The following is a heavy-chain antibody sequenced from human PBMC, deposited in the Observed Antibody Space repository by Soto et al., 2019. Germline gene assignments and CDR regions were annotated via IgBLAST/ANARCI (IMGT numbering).Heavy chain of an antibody. V-gene: IGHV3-11*01. Sequence: PGGSLRLSCAASGFTFSDYYMSWIRQAPGKGLEWVSYITSSGRTIYYADAVKGRFTISRDNAKNSLYLQMNSLRAEDTAVYYCAKESEDLTSNFDYWGQGTLVTVSS. CDR1: GFTFSDYY. CDR3: AKESEDLTSNFDY. J-gene: IGHJ4*02. CDR2: ITSSGRTI.